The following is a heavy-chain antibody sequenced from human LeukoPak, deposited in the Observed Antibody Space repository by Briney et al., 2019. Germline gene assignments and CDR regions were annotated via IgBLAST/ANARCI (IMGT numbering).Heavy chain of an antibody. CDR3: ARATARGSSPFDY. CDR2: ISGYNGNT. V-gene: IGHV1-18*01. CDR1: GYTFTTYG. J-gene: IGHJ4*02. Sequence: ASVKVSCKASGYTFTTYGINWVRQAPGQGLEWMGWISGYNGNTNYAQKLQGRVTMTTDTSTSTAYMELRSLRSDDTAVYYCARATARGSSPFDYWGQGTLVTVSS. D-gene: IGHD2-2*01.